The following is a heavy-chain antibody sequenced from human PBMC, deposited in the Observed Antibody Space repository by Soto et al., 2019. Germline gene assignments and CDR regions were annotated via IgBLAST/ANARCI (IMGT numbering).Heavy chain of an antibody. D-gene: IGHD6-19*01. CDR1: GFTFSSYG. CDR2: ISYDGSNK. V-gene: IGHV3-30*03. Sequence: QVQLVESGGGVVQPGRSLRLSCAASGFTFSSYGMHWVRQAPGKGLECVAVISYDGSNKYYADSVKGRFTISRDNSKNPLYLQMNSLRAEDTAVYYCATTGYSSGWYYFDYWGPGTLVTVSS. J-gene: IGHJ4*02. CDR3: ATTGYSSGWYYFDY.